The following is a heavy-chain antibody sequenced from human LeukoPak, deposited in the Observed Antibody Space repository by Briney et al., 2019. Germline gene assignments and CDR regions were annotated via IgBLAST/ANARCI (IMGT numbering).Heavy chain of an antibody. Sequence: GASVKVSCKASGYTFTSYGISWVRQAPGQGLEWMGWISAYNGNTNYAQKLQGRVTMTTDTSTSTAYMELRSLRSDATAVYYCARGFYDILTGRMDVWGQGTTVTVSS. CDR2: ISAYNGNT. CDR1: GYTFTSYG. CDR3: ARGFYDILTGRMDV. J-gene: IGHJ6*02. V-gene: IGHV1-18*01. D-gene: IGHD3-9*01.